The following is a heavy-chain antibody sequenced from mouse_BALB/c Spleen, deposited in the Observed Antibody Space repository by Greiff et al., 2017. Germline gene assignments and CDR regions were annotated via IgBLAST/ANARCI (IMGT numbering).Heavy chain of an antibody. D-gene: IGHD4-1*01. CDR1: GYTFTDYE. V-gene: IGHV1-15*01. CDR3: TRRGVGLVYFDY. CDR2: IDPETGGT. Sequence: QVQLKQSGAELVRPGASVTLSCKASGYTFTDYEMHWVKQTPVHGLEWIGAIDPETGGTAYNQKFKGKATLTADKSSSTAYMELRSLTSEDSAVYYCTRRGVGLVYFDYWGQGTTLTVSS. J-gene: IGHJ2*01.